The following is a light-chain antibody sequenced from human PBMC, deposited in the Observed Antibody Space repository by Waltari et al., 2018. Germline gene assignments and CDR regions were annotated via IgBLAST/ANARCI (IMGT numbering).Light chain of an antibody. V-gene: IGLV1-40*01. CDR3: QSYDSGLYVV. Sequence: QSVLTQPPSVSGAPGQRVTFSCTGSSSNIGAGYDVHWYQHLPGTAPKLLIYGNNNRPSGVPDRFSGSKSGTSASLAITGLQAEDEADYYCQSYDSGLYVVFGGGTKLTVL. J-gene: IGLJ2*01. CDR1: SSNIGAGYD. CDR2: GNN.